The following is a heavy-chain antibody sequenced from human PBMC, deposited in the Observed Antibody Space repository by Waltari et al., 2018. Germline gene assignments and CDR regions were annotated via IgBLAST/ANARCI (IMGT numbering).Heavy chain of an antibody. Sequence: EVQLVESGGGLVKPGGSLRLSCAASGFTFSSYSMNWVRQAPGKGLEWVSSISSSSSYLYYADSVKGRFTISRDNAKNSLYLQMNSLRAEDTAVYYCARSTVYYYGSGNQPIGYWGQGTLVTVSS. D-gene: IGHD3-10*01. J-gene: IGHJ4*02. V-gene: IGHV3-21*01. CDR1: GFTFSSYS. CDR2: ISSSSSYL. CDR3: ARSTVYYYGSGNQPIGY.